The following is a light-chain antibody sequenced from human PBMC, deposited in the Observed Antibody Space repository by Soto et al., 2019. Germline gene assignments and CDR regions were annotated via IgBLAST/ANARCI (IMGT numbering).Light chain of an antibody. CDR3: QQYDNLQPPLT. V-gene: IGKV1-33*01. J-gene: IGKJ4*01. CDR2: DAS. CDR1: QDISNY. Sequence: DIQMTQSPSSLSASVGDRVTITCQASQDISNYLNWYQQKPGKAPKLLIYDASNLETGVPSRFSGSGSGTDFTFTISSLQPEDIATYYCQQYDNLQPPLTFGGGTKVEIK.